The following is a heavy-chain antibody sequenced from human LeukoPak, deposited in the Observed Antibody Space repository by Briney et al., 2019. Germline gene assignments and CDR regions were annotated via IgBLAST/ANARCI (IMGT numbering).Heavy chain of an antibody. Sequence: ASVKVSCKASGGTFSSYAISWVRQAPGQGLEWMGGIIPIFGTANYAQKFQGRGTITTDESTSTAYMELSRLRSEDTAVYYCASGRITGTTSPFDYWGQGTLATVSS. CDR3: ASGRITGTTSPFDY. CDR1: GGTFSSYA. CDR2: IIPIFGTA. D-gene: IGHD1-7*01. V-gene: IGHV1-69*05. J-gene: IGHJ4*02.